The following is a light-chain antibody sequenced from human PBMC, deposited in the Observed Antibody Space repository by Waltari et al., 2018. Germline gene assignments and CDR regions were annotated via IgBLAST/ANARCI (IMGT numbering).Light chain of an antibody. Sequence: QLVLTHSPSASASLGASVKLTCTLSSGHSSYTIAWHQQQPEKGPRYLMKVNSDGSHSKGDGIPDRFSGSSSGAERYLTISSLQSEDEADYYCQTWGTGIHVVFGGGTNLTVL. CDR1: SGHSSYT. CDR3: QTWGTGIHVV. J-gene: IGLJ2*01. V-gene: IGLV4-69*01. CDR2: VNSDGSH.